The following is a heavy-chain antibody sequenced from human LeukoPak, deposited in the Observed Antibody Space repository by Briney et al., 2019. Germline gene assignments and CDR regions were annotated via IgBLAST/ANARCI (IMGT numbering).Heavy chain of an antibody. V-gene: IGHV4-38-2*02. CDR3: ARKGRGPYGSVNGYFDY. CDR2: IYHTGTT. J-gene: IGHJ4*02. CDR1: GNSISSGYY. D-gene: IGHD3-10*01. Sequence: SETLSLTCTVSGNSISSGYYWGWIRQPPGKGLEWIGIIYHTGTTYYNSSLKSRVTISVDTSKNQFSLKLNFVTAADTAVYYCARKGRGPYGSVNGYFDYWGQGTLVTVSS.